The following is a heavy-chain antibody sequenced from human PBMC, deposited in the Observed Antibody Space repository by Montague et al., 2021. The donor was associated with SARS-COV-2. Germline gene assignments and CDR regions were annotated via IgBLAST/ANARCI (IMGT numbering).Heavy chain of an antibody. CDR2: IKPDGTSR. Sequence: SLRLSCSASGFTFRSYWMHWVRQVPGRGPVWVPLIKPDGTSRNYXASVKGRFTISRDNAKNTLSLQMNNLRAEDTAVYYCVRPLWFGDSDYFFEFWGQGTLVTVSS. CDR3: VRPLWFGDSDYFFEF. J-gene: IGHJ4*02. CDR1: GFTFRSYW. D-gene: IGHD3-10*01. V-gene: IGHV3-74*01.